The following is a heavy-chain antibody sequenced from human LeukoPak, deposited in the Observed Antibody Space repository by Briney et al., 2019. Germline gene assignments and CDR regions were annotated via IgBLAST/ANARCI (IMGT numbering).Heavy chain of an antibody. V-gene: IGHV3-7*03. CDR1: GFTFSSYW. CDR3: AKSYDRSGYLYGD. Sequence: GGSLRLSCAASGFTFSSYWMSWVRQAPGKGLEWVANIKEDGSEKYYVDSVKGRFTISRDNAKNSLYLQMNSLRAEDTAVYYCAKSYDRSGYLYGDWGQGTLVTVSS. D-gene: IGHD3-22*01. CDR2: IKEDGSEK. J-gene: IGHJ4*02.